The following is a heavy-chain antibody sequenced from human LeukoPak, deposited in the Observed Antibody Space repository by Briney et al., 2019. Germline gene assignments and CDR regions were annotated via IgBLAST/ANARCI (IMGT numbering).Heavy chain of an antibody. CDR3: ARGYCSGNSCRLFDY. CDR2: VTWNAGST. D-gene: IGHD2-15*01. V-gene: IGHV3-20*04. CDR1: GFTFDDYG. Sequence: GGSLRLSCAASGFTFDDYGMAWVRQAPGKGLEWVSGVTWNAGSTGYADSVKGRFPISRDNAKSSLYLQMNSLRAQDTALYYCARGYCSGNSCRLFDYWGQGTLVTVSS. J-gene: IGHJ4*02.